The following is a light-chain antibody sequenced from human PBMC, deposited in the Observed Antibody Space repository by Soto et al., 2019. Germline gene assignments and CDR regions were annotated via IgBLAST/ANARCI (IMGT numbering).Light chain of an antibody. J-gene: IGLJ1*01. V-gene: IGLV2-23*02. CDR3: CSYAGSSTVNFYV. CDR1: SSDVASYNL. Sequence: QSALTQPASVSGSPGQSITISCTGTSSDVASYNLVSWYQHQPGKAPKLMIYEVSKRPSGVSNRFSGSKSGNTASLTISGLQAEDEAEYCVCSYAGSSTVNFYVLGTGIKLTVL. CDR2: EVS.